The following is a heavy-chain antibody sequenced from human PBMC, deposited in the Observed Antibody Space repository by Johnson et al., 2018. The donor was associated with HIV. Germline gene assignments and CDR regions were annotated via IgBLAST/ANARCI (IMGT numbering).Heavy chain of an antibody. D-gene: IGHD1-26*01. Sequence: VLLLESGGGLVQPGGSLILSCAASEFTFANYAMSWVRQAPGKGLEWVSTISGSGGNTYYADSVKGRFTMSRDNSKNTLYLQMNSLRAEDTALYYCAKDGGKWELPNAFDIWGQGTMVTVSS. CDR3: AKDGGKWELPNAFDI. V-gene: IGHV3-23*01. CDR2: ISGSGGNT. J-gene: IGHJ3*02. CDR1: EFTFANYA.